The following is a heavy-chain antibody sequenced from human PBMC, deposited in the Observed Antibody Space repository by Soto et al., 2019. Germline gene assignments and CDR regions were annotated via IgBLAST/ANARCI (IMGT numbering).Heavy chain of an antibody. Sequence: SETLSLTCTVSGGSISSGGYYWSWIRQHPGKGLEWIGYIYYSGSTYYNPSLKSRVTISVDTSKNQFSLKLSSVTAADTAVYYCARALGTNYYYYGMDVWGQGTTVTVSS. V-gene: IGHV4-31*03. J-gene: IGHJ6*02. D-gene: IGHD1-7*01. CDR3: ARALGTNYYYYGMDV. CDR2: IYYSGST. CDR1: GGSISSGGYY.